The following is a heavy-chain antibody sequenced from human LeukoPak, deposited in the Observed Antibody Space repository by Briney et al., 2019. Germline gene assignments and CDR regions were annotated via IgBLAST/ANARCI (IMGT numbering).Heavy chain of an antibody. J-gene: IGHJ4*02. Sequence: SQTLSLTCTVSDASISSGSYYWSWIRQPAGKGLEWIGRIYTSGRTNYNPSLKSRVTIAVDTSKNQFSLRLSSVTAADTAFYYCARVRCSDGSCPFDYWGQGTLVNVSS. CDR1: DASISSGSYY. CDR3: ARVRCSDGSCPFDY. V-gene: IGHV4-61*02. D-gene: IGHD2-15*01. CDR2: IYTSGRT.